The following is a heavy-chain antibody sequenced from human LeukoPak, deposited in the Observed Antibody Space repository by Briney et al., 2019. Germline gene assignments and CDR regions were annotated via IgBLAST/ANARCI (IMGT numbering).Heavy chain of an antibody. J-gene: IGHJ6*02. CDR3: ARDPVTMVRGVIVDYGMDV. CDR1: GYTPTGYY. Sequence: ASVWVSCTPSGYTPTGYYMHAGPHTPRQGLEWMGWIYPNSGGTNYAQKFQGRVTMTKDTSISTAYMELSRLRSDDTAVYYCARDPVTMVRGVIVDYGMDVWGQGTTVTVSS. D-gene: IGHD3-10*01. V-gene: IGHV1-2*02. CDR2: IYPNSGGT.